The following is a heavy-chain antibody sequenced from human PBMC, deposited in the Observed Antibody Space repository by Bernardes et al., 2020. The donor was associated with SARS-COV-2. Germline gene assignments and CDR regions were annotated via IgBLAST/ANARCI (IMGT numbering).Heavy chain of an antibody. D-gene: IGHD6-13*01. CDR1: GFTFSSYG. J-gene: IGHJ4*02. V-gene: IGHV3-33*01. Sequence: SLRLSCAASGFTFSSYGMHWVRQAPGKGLEWVAVIWYDGSNKYYADSVKGRFTISRDNSKNTLYLQMNSLRAEDTAVYYCARVSSSSWYSFDYWGQGTLVTVSS. CDR3: ARVSSSSWYSFDY. CDR2: IWYDGSNK.